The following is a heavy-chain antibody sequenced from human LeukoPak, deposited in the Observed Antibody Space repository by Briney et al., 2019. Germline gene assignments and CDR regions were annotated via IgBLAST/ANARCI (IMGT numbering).Heavy chain of an antibody. CDR3: ARDSHKFDSSGYYPDAFDI. CDR2: ISSSGSSI. V-gene: IGHV3-48*03. J-gene: IGHJ3*02. Sequence: GGSLRLSCAASGLIFSSYEMNWVRQAPGKGLEWVSYISSSGSSIYYADSVKGRFTISRDNAKKSLYLQMHGLRAEDTAVYYCARDSHKFDSSGYYPDAFDIWGQGTMVTVSS. CDR1: GLIFSSYE. D-gene: IGHD3-22*01.